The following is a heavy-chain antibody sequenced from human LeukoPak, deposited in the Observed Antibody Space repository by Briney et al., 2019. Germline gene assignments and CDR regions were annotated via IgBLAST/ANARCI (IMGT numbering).Heavy chain of an antibody. D-gene: IGHD5-24*01. J-gene: IGHJ6*02. V-gene: IGHV1-69*10. Sequence: SVTVSCKASGGTFRSYAISWVRPARGQGLEWMGRMISILGIANYAQKFQGRVTITADKSTRTAYMELSSLRSEDTAVYYCANVEMATKGYGMHVWGQGTTVTVSS. CDR2: MISILGIA. CDR3: ANVEMATKGYGMHV. CDR1: GGTFRSYA.